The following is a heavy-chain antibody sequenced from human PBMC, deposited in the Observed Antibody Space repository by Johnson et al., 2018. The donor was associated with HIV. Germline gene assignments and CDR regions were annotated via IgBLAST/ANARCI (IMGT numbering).Heavy chain of an antibody. D-gene: IGHD3-16*01. CDR1: GFTFSSYA. Sequence: VQLVESGGGVVQPGRSLRLSCAASGFTFSSYAMHWVRQAPGKGLEWVAVIAYDGSNKYYADSVKGRFTISGDNSKNMLYLQTNSLRAEDTAVFYCARDRYYGLAWGWAFDIWGHGTMVTVSS. V-gene: IGHV3-30*04. J-gene: IGHJ3*02. CDR3: ARDRYYGLAWGWAFDI. CDR2: IAYDGSNK.